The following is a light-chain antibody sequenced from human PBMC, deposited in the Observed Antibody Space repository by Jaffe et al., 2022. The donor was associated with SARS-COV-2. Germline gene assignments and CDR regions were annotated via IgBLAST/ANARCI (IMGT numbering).Light chain of an antibody. CDR3: MQSLQTPGT. V-gene: IGKV2-28*01. Sequence: EIVMTQAPLSLPVTPGEPASISCRSSQSLLHSNGYNYLDWYLQKPGQSPQVLIYLGSNRASGVPDRFSGSGSGTDFTLKISRVEAEDIGVYYCMQSLQTPGTFGGGTKVEIK. CDR1: QSLLHSNGYNY. CDR2: LGS. J-gene: IGKJ4*01.